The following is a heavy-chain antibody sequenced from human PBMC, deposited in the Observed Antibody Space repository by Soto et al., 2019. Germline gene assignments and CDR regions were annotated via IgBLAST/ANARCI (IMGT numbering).Heavy chain of an antibody. D-gene: IGHD3-9*01. V-gene: IGHV3-30*18. CDR2: TSFDGSHE. CDR1: VFIFSDFG. J-gene: IGHJ4*02. Sequence: GGSLRLSCSTSVFIFSDFGMSWVRQAPGKGLEWVAVTSFDGSHEYYAASAKGRFTISRDNSKNMLLLQMDNVRAEDTAVYYCAKSPSKARDYEVLAGYSGYFDSWGLGTLVTVSS. CDR3: AKSPSKARDYEVLAGYSGYFDS.